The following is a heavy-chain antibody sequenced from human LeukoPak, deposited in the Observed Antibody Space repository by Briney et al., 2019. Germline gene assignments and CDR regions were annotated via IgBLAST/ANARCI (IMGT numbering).Heavy chain of an antibody. Sequence: GSLRLSCAASGFTFSNYALHWVRQAPGKGLEYVSAVSSNGGSTYYANSVKGRFTISRDNSKNTLYLQMGSLRADDMAVYYCARVPPGYCSGGSCYLDYYYYYMDVWGKGTTVTISS. V-gene: IGHV3-64*01. CDR3: ARVPPGYCSGGSCYLDYYYYYMDV. CDR1: GFTFSNYA. J-gene: IGHJ6*03. CDR2: VSSNGGST. D-gene: IGHD2-15*01.